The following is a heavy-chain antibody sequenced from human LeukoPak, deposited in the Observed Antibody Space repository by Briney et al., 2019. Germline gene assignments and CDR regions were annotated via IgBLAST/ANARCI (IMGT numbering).Heavy chain of an antibody. CDR1: GGSFSGYY. Sequence: KTSETLSLTCAVYGGSFSGYYWSWIRQPPGKGLEWIGEINHSGSTNYNPSLKSRVTISVDTSKNQFSLKLSSVTAADTAVYYCAREKAHPGSAKLNTVTKKSAIDYWGQGTLVTVSS. D-gene: IGHD4-17*01. CDR2: INHSGST. V-gene: IGHV4-34*01. CDR3: AREKAHPGSAKLNTVTKKSAIDY. J-gene: IGHJ4*02.